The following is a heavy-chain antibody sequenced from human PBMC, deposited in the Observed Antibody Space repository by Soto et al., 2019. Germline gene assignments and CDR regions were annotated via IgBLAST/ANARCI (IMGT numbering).Heavy chain of an antibody. CDR3: SRELSNFYYFDY. V-gene: IGHV4-31*03. J-gene: IGHJ4*02. CDR1: GGSISSSSYY. D-gene: IGHD4-4*01. Sequence: TLSLTCTVSGGSISSSSYYWGWIRQPPGKGLEWIGYIYYSGSTYYNPSLKSRVTISVDTSKNQFSLKLSSVTAADTAVYYCSRELSNFYYFDYWGQGTLVTVSS. CDR2: IYYSGST.